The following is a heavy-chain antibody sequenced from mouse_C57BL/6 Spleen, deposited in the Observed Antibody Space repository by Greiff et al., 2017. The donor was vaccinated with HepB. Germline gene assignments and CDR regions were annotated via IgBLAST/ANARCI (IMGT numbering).Heavy chain of an antibody. V-gene: IGHV3-6*01. Sequence: EVQLQESGPGLVKPSQSLSLTCSVTGYSITSGYYWNWIRQFPGNKLEWMGYISYDGSNNYNPSLKNRISITRDTSKNQFFLKLNSVTTEDTATYYCARRELGFDYWGQGTTLTVSS. CDR3: ARRELGFDY. D-gene: IGHD4-1*01. CDR1: GYSITSGYY. CDR2: ISYDGSN. J-gene: IGHJ2*01.